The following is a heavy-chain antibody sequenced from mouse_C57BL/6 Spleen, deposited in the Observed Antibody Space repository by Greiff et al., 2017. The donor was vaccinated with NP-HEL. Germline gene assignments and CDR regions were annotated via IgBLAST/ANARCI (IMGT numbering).Heavy chain of an antibody. D-gene: IGHD2-12*01. V-gene: IGHV14-4*01. Sequence: VQLKQSGAELVRPGASVKLSCTASGFTFKDDYMHWVKQRPEQGLEWIGWIDPENGDTEYAQKFKGKATITADTSSNTAYLQLSSLTSEDTAVYYCTTKGTTAWFAYWGQGTLVTVSA. CDR3: TTKGTTAWFAY. CDR2: IDPENGDT. CDR1: GFTFKDDY. J-gene: IGHJ3*01.